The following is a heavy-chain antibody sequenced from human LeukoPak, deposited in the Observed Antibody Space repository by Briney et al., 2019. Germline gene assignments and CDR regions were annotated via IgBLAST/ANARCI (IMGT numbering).Heavy chain of an antibody. CDR2: ISATGGGA. D-gene: IGHD2-2*02. V-gene: IGHV3-23*01. Sequence: PGGSLRLSCAASGFTFKNFAMTWVRQAPGKGLEWVSTISATGGGAYYADSVKGRFTISRDNSKDTLSLQMNTLSAEDTAVYYCAKDVRRAEYCSGTTCYTSSFDYWGQGTLVTVSS. CDR1: GFTFKNFA. CDR3: AKDVRRAEYCSGTTCYTSSFDY. J-gene: IGHJ4*02.